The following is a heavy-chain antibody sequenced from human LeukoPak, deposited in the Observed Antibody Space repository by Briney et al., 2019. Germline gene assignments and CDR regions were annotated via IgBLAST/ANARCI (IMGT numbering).Heavy chain of an antibody. CDR3: ARVVGFLPSYYYYYMDV. V-gene: IGHV3-21*01. CDR1: GFTFSSYS. CDR2: ISSSSYI. Sequence: PRGSLRLSCAASGFTFSSYSMNWVRQAPGKGLEWVSSISSSSYIYYADSVKGRFTISRDNAKNSLYLQMNSLRAEDTAVYYCARVVGFLPSYYYYYMDVWGKGTTVTVSS. J-gene: IGHJ6*03. D-gene: IGHD2/OR15-2a*01.